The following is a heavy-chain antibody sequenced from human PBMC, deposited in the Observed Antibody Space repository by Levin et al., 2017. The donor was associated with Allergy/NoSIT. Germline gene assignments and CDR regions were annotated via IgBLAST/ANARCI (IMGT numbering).Heavy chain of an antibody. D-gene: IGHD2-2*01. CDR1: GFTFISYA. J-gene: IGHJ6*03. CDR3: ARGDDCSSNSCYLGRRDYYYYYMDV. V-gene: IGHV3-30-3*01. Sequence: GESLKISCAASGFTFISYAIHWVRQAPGKGLEWVAVISYDGSNKYYADSVKGRFTISRDNSKNTLFLQMNSLRPDDTAVYYCARGDDCSSNSCYLGRRDYYYYYMDVWGKGTTVTVSS. CDR2: ISYDGSNK.